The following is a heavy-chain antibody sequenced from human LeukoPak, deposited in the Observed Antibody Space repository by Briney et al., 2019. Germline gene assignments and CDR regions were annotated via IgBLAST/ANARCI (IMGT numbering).Heavy chain of an antibody. CDR3: ASGGLVSRYLDH. J-gene: IGHJ4*02. CDR2: IFHSGST. Sequence: SETLSRTCVVSGGSISSSTWWTWVRLPPGKELERIGEIFHSGSTNLNPSLKSRLTMSVDESRHQFSLKLTSVTAADTAVYYCASGGLVSRYLDHWGQGTLVTVSS. D-gene: IGHD3-9*01. V-gene: IGHV4-4*02. CDR1: GGSISSSTW.